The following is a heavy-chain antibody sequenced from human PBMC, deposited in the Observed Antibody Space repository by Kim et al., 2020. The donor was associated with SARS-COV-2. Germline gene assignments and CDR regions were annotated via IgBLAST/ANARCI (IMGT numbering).Heavy chain of an antibody. CDR1: GGSISSSSYY. Sequence: SETLSLTCTVSGGSISSSSYYWGWIRQPPGKGLEWIGSIYYSGSTYYNPSLKSRVTISVDTSKNQFSLKPSSVTAADAAVYYCARSHGWIFDYWGQGTLVTVSS. J-gene: IGHJ4*02. CDR3: ARSHGWIFDY. D-gene: IGHD6-19*01. CDR2: IYYSGST. V-gene: IGHV4-39*01.